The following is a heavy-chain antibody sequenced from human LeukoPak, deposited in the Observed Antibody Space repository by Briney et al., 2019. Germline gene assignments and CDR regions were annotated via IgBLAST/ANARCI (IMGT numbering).Heavy chain of an antibody. V-gene: IGHV1-46*01. J-gene: IGHJ6*03. D-gene: IGHD3-10*01. CDR1: GYTFTSYY. Sequence: ASVKVSCKASGYTFTSYYMHWVRQAPGQGLEWMGIINPSGGSTSYAQKFQGRVTMTTDTSTSTAYMELRSLRSDDTAVYYCARAIRGSKIASRYYFYYMDVWGKGTTVTVSS. CDR3: ARAIRGSKIASRYYFYYMDV. CDR2: INPSGGST.